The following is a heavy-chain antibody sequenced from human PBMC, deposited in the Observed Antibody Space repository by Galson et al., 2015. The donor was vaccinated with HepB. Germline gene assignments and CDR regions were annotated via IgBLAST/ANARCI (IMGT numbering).Heavy chain of an antibody. CDR1: GYTFTSYY. CDR3: ARDSQGSGPGGAFDI. CDR2: INPSGGST. Sequence: SVKVSCKASGYTFTSYYMHWVRQAPGQGLEWMGIINPSGGSTSYAQKFQGRVTMTRDTSTSTVYMELSSLRSEDTAVYYCARDSQGSGPGGAFDIWGQGTMVTVSS. D-gene: IGHD3-10*01. V-gene: IGHV1-46*01. J-gene: IGHJ3*02.